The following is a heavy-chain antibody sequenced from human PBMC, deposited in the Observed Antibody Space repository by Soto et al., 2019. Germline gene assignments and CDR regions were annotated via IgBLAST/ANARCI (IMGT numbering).Heavy chain of an antibody. D-gene: IGHD4-17*01. CDR2: IYYSGST. CDR3: ARVWTTLTNWFDH. CDR1: GVSISSYY. V-gene: IGHV4-59*12. Sequence: ETLCLTCTGSGVSISSYYWSWIRQPQVKGLEWIGYIYYSGSTNYNPSLKSRVTISVDTSKNQFSLKLSSVTAADTAVYYCARVWTTLTNWFDHSGQGSLV. J-gene: IGHJ5*02.